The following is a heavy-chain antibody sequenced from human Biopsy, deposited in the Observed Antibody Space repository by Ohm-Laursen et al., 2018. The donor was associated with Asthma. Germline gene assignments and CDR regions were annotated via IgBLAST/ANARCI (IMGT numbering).Heavy chain of an antibody. Sequence: GSLRLSCSASGFTFGDYCMSWVRQAPGKGLEWVANINHDGSEKNHVDSLKGRFTISRDNAKNLLFLQMNSLRAEDTAVYYCARTFHFWSPYHAEHYQLWGQGTLVTVSS. CDR3: ARTFHFWSPYHAEHYQL. D-gene: IGHD3-3*01. J-gene: IGHJ1*01. V-gene: IGHV3-7*01. CDR1: GFTFGDYC. CDR2: INHDGSEK.